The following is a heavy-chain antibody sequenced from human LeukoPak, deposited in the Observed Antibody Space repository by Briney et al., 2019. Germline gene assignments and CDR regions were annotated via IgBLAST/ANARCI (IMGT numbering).Heavy chain of an antibody. D-gene: IGHD1-26*01. CDR1: GFTFSNAW. CDR2: ISSSSSYI. V-gene: IGHV3-21*01. J-gene: IGHJ3*02. Sequence: GGSLRLSCAASGFTFSNAWMSWVRQAPGKGLEWVSSISSSSSYIYYADSVKGRFTISRDNAKNSLYLQMNSLRAEDTAVYYCARPAYSGSYHDAFDIWGQGTMVTVSS. CDR3: ARPAYSGSYHDAFDI.